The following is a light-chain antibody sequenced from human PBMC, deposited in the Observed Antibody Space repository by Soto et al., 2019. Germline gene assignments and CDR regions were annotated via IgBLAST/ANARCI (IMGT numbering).Light chain of an antibody. Sequence: DIVMTRFPDSLAVFRGGRATINGNSSQSVLSSSNNKNCLAWYQQKPGQPPRLLIYWASTRESGVPDRFSGSGSGTDFTLTISSLQAEDVAVYYCQHYYSIPWTFGQGTKVEIK. CDR2: WAS. CDR1: QSVLSSSNNKNC. V-gene: IGKV4-1*01. J-gene: IGKJ1*01. CDR3: QHYYSIPWT.